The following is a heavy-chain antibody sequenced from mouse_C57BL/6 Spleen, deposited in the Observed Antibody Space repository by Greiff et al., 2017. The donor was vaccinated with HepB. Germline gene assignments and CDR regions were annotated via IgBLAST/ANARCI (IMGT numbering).Heavy chain of an antibody. CDR2: IDPSDSYT. D-gene: IGHD1-1*01. J-gene: IGHJ3*01. Sequence: QVQLQQPGAELVKPGASVKLSCKASGYTFTSYWMQWVKQRPGQGLEWIGEIDPSDSYTNYNQKFKGKATLTVDTSSSTAYMQLSSLTSEDSAVYYCARRDYYGSRGFAYWGQGTPVTVSA. V-gene: IGHV1-50*01. CDR1: GYTFTSYW. CDR3: ARRDYYGSRGFAY.